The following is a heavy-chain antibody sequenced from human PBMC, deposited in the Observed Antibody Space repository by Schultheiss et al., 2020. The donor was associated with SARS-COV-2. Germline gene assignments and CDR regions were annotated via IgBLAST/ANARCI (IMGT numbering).Heavy chain of an antibody. D-gene: IGHD2-2*01. CDR2: ISSSSSYI. V-gene: IGHV3-21*01. CDR3: AREEYSSSTSCEVYYYYYYMDV. J-gene: IGHJ6*03. CDR1: GFTFSSYS. Sequence: GGSLRLSCAASGFTFSSYSMNWVRQAPGKGLEWVSSISSSSSYIYYADSVKGRFTISRDNAKNSLYLQMNSLRAEDTAVYYCAREEYSSSTSCEVYYYYYYMDVWGKGTTVTVSS.